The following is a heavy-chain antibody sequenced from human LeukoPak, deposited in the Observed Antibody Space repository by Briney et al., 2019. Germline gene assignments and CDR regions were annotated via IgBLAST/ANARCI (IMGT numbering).Heavy chain of an antibody. J-gene: IGHJ5*02. CDR3: ARAPLGYCSGGSCYGLNWFDP. D-gene: IGHD2-15*01. V-gene: IGHV4-4*02. CDR1: GGSISSSNW. CDR2: IYHSGST. Sequence: TTSETLSLTCAVSGGSISSSNWWSWVRQPPGKGLEWIGEIYHSGSTNYNPSLKSRVTISVDKSKNQLSLKLSSVTAADTAVYYCARAPLGYCSGGSCYGLNWFDPWGQGTLVTVSS.